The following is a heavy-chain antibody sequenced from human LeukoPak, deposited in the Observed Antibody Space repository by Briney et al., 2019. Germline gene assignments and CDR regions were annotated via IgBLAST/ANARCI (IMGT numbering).Heavy chain of an antibody. V-gene: IGHV4-34*01. CDR3: ARSFGRNFDC. J-gene: IGHJ4*02. CDR1: GGSFSGYY. Sequence: SETLSLTCAVYGGSFSGYYWSWIRQPPGKGLEWIGEINHSGNTNYNPSLKSRVTISGDTSKNQFSLKLSSVTAADTAVYYCARSFGRNFDCWGQGTLVTVSS. CDR2: INHSGNT. D-gene: IGHD3-16*01.